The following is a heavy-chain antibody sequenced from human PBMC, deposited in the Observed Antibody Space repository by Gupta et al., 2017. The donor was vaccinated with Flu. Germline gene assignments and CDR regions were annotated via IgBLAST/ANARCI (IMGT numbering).Heavy chain of an antibody. CDR2: ISGSGGST. D-gene: IGHD6-19*01. J-gene: IGHJ4*02. CDR3: AKEADSSGWGFDY. V-gene: IGHV3-23*01. CDR1: GCPLPGSA. Sequence: VPLLESGGGLVQPGGSLTLSCAAAGCPLPGSAMCCGRQAPGKVLEWVSAISGSGGSTYYADSVKGRFTISRDNSKNTLYLQMNSLRAEDTAVYYCAKEADSSGWGFDYWGQGTLVTVSA.